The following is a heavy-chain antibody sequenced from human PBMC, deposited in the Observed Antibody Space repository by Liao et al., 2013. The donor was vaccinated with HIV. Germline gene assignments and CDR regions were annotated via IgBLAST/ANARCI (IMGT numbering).Heavy chain of an antibody. CDR1: GASLTTDY. Sequence: QVQLQESGPGVVKPSETLSLTCSVSGASLTTDYWSWIRQPAGKGLEWIGRINSGGKTNYNPSLTSRVTMSLDTSRSHFSLQLTSVTVADTAVYFCARGRVQLLYPYFDNWGPGILVAVSS. CDR3: ARGRVQLLYPYFDN. D-gene: IGHD4-11*01. J-gene: IGHJ4*02. V-gene: IGHV4-4*07. CDR2: INSGGKT.